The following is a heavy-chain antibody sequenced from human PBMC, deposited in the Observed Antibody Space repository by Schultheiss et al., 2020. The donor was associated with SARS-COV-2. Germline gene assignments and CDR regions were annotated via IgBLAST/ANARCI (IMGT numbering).Heavy chain of an antibody. V-gene: IGHV1-18*01. CDR1: GYRFTSYG. Sequence: ASVKVSCKASGYRFTSYGISWVRQAPGQGLEWMGWISAYNGNTNYAQKLQGRVTMTTDTSTSTAYMELRSLRSDDTAVYYCARGGATNWHYYYGMDVWGQGTTVTVSS. CDR3: ARGGATNWHYYYGMDV. CDR2: ISAYNGNT. J-gene: IGHJ6*02. D-gene: IGHD7-27*01.